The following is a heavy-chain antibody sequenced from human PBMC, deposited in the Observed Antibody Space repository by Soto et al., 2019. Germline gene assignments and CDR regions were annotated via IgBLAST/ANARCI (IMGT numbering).Heavy chain of an antibody. J-gene: IGHJ6*02. CDR2: IYYSGST. V-gene: IGHV4-61*01. CDR1: GGSVSSGSYY. CDR3: ALGGVAARGYYYYGLDV. Sequence: PSETLSLTCTVSGGSVSSGSYYWSWIRQPPGKGLEWIGYIYYSGSTNYNPSLKSRVTISVDTSKNQFSLKLSSVTAADTAIYYCALGGVAARGYYYYGLDVWGQGTTVTVSS. D-gene: IGHD6-6*01.